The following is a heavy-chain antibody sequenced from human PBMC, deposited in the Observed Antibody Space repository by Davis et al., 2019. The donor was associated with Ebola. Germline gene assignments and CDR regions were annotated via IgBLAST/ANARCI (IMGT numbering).Heavy chain of an antibody. J-gene: IGHJ2*01. CDR1: GFTFDDYA. V-gene: IGHV3-9*01. CDR2: ISWNSGSI. Sequence: PGGSLRLSCAASGFTFDDYAMHWVRQAPGKGLEWVSGISWNSGSIGYADSVKGRFTISRDNAKNSLYLQMNSLRAEDTAVYYCAKDRGSSSWYLDLWGRGTLVTVSS. D-gene: IGHD6-6*01. CDR3: AKDRGSSSWYLDL.